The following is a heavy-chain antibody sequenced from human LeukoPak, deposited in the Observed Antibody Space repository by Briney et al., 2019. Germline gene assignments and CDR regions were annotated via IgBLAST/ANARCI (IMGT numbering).Heavy chain of an antibody. CDR3: ARGSFTLVPAPDY. D-gene: IGHD2-2*01. CDR2: INHSGST. J-gene: IGHJ4*02. V-gene: IGHV4-34*01. Sequence: SETLSLTCAVSGGSLSGYYWSWIRQHPGKGLEWIGEINHSGSTNYNPSLKSRVTISVDTSKNQFSLKLSSVTAADTAVYYCARGSFTLVPAPDYWGQGTLVTVSS. CDR1: GGSLSGYY.